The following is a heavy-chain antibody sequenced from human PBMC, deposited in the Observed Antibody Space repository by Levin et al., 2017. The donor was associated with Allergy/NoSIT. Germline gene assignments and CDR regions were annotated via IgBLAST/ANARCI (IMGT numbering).Heavy chain of an antibody. CDR2: INHSGST. J-gene: IGHJ5*02. V-gene: IGHV4-34*01. D-gene: IGHD3-9*01. CDR1: GGSFSGYY. CDR3: ARALLGVRYFGINWFDP. Sequence: SETLSLTCAVYGGSFSGYYWSWIRQPPGKGLEWIGEINHSGSTNYNPSLKSRVTISVDTSKNQFSLKLSSVTAADTAVYYCARALLGVRYFGINWFDPWGQGTLVTVSS.